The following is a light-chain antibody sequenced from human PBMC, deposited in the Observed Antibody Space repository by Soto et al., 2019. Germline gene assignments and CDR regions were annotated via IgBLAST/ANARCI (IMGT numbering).Light chain of an antibody. V-gene: IGKV3-15*01. J-gene: IGKJ1*01. CDR2: GAS. CDR3: QHYNNWPRT. CDR1: QSVSSN. Sequence: EIVMTQSPATLSASPGERATLSCRASQSVSSNLAWYQQKPGQAPRLLIYGASTRATGIPARFSGSGSGTDFTLTISSLQSEDFAVYYCQHYNNWPRTFGQGTKVEIK.